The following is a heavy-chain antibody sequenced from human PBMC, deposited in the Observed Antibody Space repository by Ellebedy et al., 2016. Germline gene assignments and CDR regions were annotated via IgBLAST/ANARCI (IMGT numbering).Heavy chain of an antibody. CDR3: ATHDSSGYYGGFDI. D-gene: IGHD3-22*01. J-gene: IGHJ3*02. CDR1: GGSSSSYY. Sequence: GSLRLSCTVSGGSSSSYYWSWIRQPPGKGLEWIGYIYNSEYTNYNPSLKSRVTISGDTSKKQFSLKLTPVTAADTAVYYCATHDSSGYYGGFDIWGQGTMVIVSS. V-gene: IGHV4-59*08. CDR2: IYNSEYT.